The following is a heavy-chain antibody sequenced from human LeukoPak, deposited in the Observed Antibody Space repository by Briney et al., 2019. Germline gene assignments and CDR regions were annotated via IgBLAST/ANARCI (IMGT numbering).Heavy chain of an antibody. J-gene: IGHJ5*02. V-gene: IGHV1-2*02. D-gene: IGHD6-13*01. CDR2: INPNSGGT. CDR3: AKDVTLGSWYGWFDP. CDR1: GYTFTGYY. Sequence: ASVKVSCKASGYTFTGYYMHWVRQAPGQGLEWMGWINPNSGGTNYAQKFQGRVTMTRDTSISTAYMELSSLRFEDTAVYYCAKDVTLGSWYGWFDPWGRGTLVIVSS.